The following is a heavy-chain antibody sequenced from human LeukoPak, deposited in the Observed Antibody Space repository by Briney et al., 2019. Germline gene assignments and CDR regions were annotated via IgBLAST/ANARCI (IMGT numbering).Heavy chain of an antibody. Sequence: GGSLRLSCAASGFTFSSYGMHWVRQAPGKGLEWVAVIWYDGSNKYYADSVKGRFTISRDNSKNTLYLQMNSLRAEDTAVYYCARDLGITGTTDDYWGQGTLVTVSS. CDR2: IWYDGSNK. CDR3: ARDLGITGTTDDY. V-gene: IGHV3-33*01. D-gene: IGHD1-7*01. CDR1: GFTFSSYG. J-gene: IGHJ4*02.